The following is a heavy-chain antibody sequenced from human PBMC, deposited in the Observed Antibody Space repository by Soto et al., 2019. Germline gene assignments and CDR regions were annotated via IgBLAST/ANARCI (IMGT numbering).Heavy chain of an antibody. D-gene: IGHD2-15*01. CDR3: ARGYCSGGSCYSPRYNWFDP. V-gene: IGHV1-69*02. J-gene: IGHJ5*02. Sequence: QVQLVQSGAEVKKTGSSVKVSCKASGDTSSTYSINWVRQAPGQGLEWVGRIIPILALTNYAQRFQGRVTITADKSTSKVYMELSSLRSEDTAVYYGARGYCSGGSCYSPRYNWFDPWGQGTLVTVSS. CDR2: IIPILALT. CDR1: GDTSSTYS.